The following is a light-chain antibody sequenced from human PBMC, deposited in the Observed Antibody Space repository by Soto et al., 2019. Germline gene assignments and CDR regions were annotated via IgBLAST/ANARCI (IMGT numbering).Light chain of an antibody. Sequence: IVLTQSPGTLSLSPGERATLSCRASQSVSGTYLAWYQQKPGQAPRLLIYDVSSRAIGIPDRFSGSGSGADFTLTISRLEPEDFAVYYCQQYGTSPQTFGQGTRLEIK. CDR1: QSVSGTY. J-gene: IGKJ5*01. CDR2: DVS. CDR3: QQYGTSPQT. V-gene: IGKV3-20*01.